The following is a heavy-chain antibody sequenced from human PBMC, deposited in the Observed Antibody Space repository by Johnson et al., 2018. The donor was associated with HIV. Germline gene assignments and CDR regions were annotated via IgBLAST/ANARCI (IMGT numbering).Heavy chain of an antibody. CDR1: GFTFSSYA. J-gene: IGHJ3*02. CDR3: AREGTLGAFDI. D-gene: IGHD1-1*01. CDR2: ISYDGSNK. V-gene: IGHV3-30-3*01. Sequence: QVLLVESGGGVVQPGRSLRLSCAASGFTFSSYAMHWVRQAPGKGLEWVAVISYDGSNKYYADSVKGRFTISRDNSKNTLYLQMNSLRAEDTAVYYCAREGTLGAFDIWGQGTMVTVSS.